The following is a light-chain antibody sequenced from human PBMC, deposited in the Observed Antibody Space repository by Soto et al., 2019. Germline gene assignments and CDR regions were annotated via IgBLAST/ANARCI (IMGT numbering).Light chain of an antibody. V-gene: IGKV1-27*01. J-gene: IGKJ1*01. CDR1: QGIGNY. CDR3: KRYYTAPET. Sequence: DIQMTQSPSSLSASVGDRVTITCRASQGIGNYLTWYQQKPGKVPKNLIYDASTLQSGVPSRFIGSGSGTDFTLTISSLQHEEVATYYCKRYYTAPETFGQGTKVEIK. CDR2: DAS.